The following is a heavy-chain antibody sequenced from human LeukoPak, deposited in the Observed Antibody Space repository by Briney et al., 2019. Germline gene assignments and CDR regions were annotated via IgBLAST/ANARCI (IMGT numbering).Heavy chain of an antibody. CDR1: GYTFTAYY. CDR3: ARGGWVRGVITRTGLDY. V-gene: IGHV1-2*02. CDR2: INPNSGGT. J-gene: IGHJ4*02. Sequence: ASVKVSCKASGYTFTAYYMHWVRQAPGQGLEWMGWINPNSGGTSYAQKFQGRVTMTRDTSISTAYMELSSLRSDDTAVFYCARGGWVRGVITRTGLDYWGQGTLVPVSS. D-gene: IGHD3-10*01.